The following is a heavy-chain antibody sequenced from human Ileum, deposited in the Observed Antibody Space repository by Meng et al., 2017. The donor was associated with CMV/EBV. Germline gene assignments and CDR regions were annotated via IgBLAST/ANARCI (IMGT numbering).Heavy chain of an antibody. D-gene: IGHD2-2*01. CDR3: ARGSSSWAFDY. V-gene: IGHV4-4*07. J-gene: IGHJ4*02. CDR1: GGSIIGYS. Sequence: VPLPGSGRGLVKPSETLSLTCTVSGGSIIGYSWIWIRQPATKGLEWIGRVYSSGSTDYNPSLQSRVTMSVDTSKNQFSLKLSSVTAADTAVYYCARGSSSWAFDYWGQGTLVTVSS. CDR2: VYSSGST.